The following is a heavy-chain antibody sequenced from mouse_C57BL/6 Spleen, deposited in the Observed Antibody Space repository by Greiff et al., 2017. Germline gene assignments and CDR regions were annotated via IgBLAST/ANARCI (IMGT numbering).Heavy chain of an antibody. CDR2: ISGGGGNT. CDR3: ARQGISGAMDY. V-gene: IGHV5-9*01. J-gene: IGHJ4*01. Sequence: EVKLVESGGGLVKPGGSLKLSCAASGFTFSSYTMSWVRQTPEKRLEWVATISGGGGNTYYPDSVKGRFTISRDNAKNTLYLHMSSLRSEDTALYYCARQGISGAMDYWGQGTSVTVSS. CDR1: GFTFSSYT.